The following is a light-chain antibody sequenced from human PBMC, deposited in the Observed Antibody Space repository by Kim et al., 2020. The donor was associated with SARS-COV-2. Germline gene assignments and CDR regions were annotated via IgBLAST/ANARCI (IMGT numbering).Light chain of an antibody. V-gene: IGKV3-11*01. J-gene: IGKJ4*01. Sequence: LSPGERATLSCRASQSVSRSFAWYQQKPGQAPRLLIYDASKRATDIPARFSGSGSGTDFTLTISSLEPEDFAVYYCQQRSNWPLTFGGGTKVDIK. CDR1: QSVSRS. CDR3: QQRSNWPLT. CDR2: DAS.